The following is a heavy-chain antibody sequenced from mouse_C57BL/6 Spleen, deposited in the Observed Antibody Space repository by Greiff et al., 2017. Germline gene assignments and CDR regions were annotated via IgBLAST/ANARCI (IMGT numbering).Heavy chain of an antibody. J-gene: IGHJ3*01. Sequence: EVQLQQSGPELVKPGASVKISCKASGYSFTGYYMNWVKQSPVKSLEWIGEINPSTGGTAYNQKFKAKATLTVDKSSSTAYMQLKSLTSEDSAVYNSANYDYDGGAWFAYWGQGTLVTVSA. CDR3: ANYDYDGGAWFAY. CDR2: INPSTGGT. CDR1: GYSFTGYY. D-gene: IGHD2-4*01. V-gene: IGHV1-42*01.